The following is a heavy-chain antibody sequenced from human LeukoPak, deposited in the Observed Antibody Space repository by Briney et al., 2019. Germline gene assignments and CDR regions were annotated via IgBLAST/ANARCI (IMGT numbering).Heavy chain of an antibody. D-gene: IGHD6-19*01. V-gene: IGHV3-11*05. CDR2: ISSSSSYT. CDR3: ARGYSSGWYYFDY. Sequence: PGGSLGLSCAASGFTFSDYYMSWIRQAPGKGLEWVSYISSSSSYTNYADSVKGRFTISRDNAKNSLYLQMNSLRAEDTAVYYCARGYSSGWYYFDYWGQGTLVTVSS. CDR1: GFTFSDYY. J-gene: IGHJ4*02.